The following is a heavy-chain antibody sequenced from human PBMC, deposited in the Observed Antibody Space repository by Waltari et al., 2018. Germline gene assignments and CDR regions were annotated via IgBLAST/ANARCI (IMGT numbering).Heavy chain of an antibody. D-gene: IGHD2-15*01. Sequence: QLHLQASGPGLLKPSETLSLTCAVSGYSISGGDFWGWIRQPPGKGLEWIGSIYPGGDTYFDPSLKSRGTISVDKSKNQYSLSLRSMTAADTAVYYCARRGRLSSYFFDYWGQGTLVTVSS. J-gene: IGHJ4*02. CDR3: ARRGRLSSYFFDY. CDR2: IYPGGDT. V-gene: IGHV4-38-2*01. CDR1: GYSISGGDF.